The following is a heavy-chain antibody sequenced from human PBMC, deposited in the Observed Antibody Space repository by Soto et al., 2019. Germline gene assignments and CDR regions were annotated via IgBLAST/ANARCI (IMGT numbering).Heavy chain of an antibody. CDR3: ARAPYCSSTSCHAEWFDP. CDR2: ISSSSSYI. CDR1: GFTFSSHS. D-gene: IGHD2-2*01. V-gene: IGHV3-21*01. Sequence: GGSLRLSCAASGFTFSSHSMNWGRQAPGKGLEWVSSISSSSSYIYYADSVKGRFTISRDNAKNSLYLQMNSLRAEDTAVYYCARAPYCSSTSCHAEWFDPWGKGTLVTVS. J-gene: IGHJ5*02.